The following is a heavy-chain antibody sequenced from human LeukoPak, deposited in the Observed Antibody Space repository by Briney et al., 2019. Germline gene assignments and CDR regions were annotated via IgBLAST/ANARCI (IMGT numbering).Heavy chain of an antibody. D-gene: IGHD6-25*01. Sequence: SETQSLTCTVSGDSMSSYNCSWIRQPPGEGLEWIGHIYYSGSTAYNPSLTSRLTISVDTSKNQFSLQLSSVTAADTAVYFCARQNSGARLNVWGQGTTVTVSS. CDR2: IYYSGST. CDR3: ARQNSGARLNV. J-gene: IGHJ6*01. CDR1: GDSMSSYN. V-gene: IGHV4-59*08.